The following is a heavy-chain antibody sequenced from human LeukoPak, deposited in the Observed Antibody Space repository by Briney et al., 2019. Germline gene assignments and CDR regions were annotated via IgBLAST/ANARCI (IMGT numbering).Heavy chain of an antibody. V-gene: IGHV1-46*01. D-gene: IGHD6-13*01. J-gene: IGHJ5*02. Sequence: ASVKVSCKASGYTFTSYYVHWVRQAPGQGLEWMGIINPSGGSTSYAPKFQGRVTMTRDTSTSTVYMELSRLRSEDTAVYYCARDGTQGIAAAEWFDPWGQGTLVTVSS. CDR3: ARDGTQGIAAAEWFDP. CDR2: INPSGGST. CDR1: GYTFTSYY.